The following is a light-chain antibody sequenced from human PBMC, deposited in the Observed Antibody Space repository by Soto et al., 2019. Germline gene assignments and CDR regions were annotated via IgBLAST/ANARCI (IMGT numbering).Light chain of an antibody. V-gene: IGLV2-14*01. CDR1: SSDVGGYNY. CDR3: SSYTSSSTLVV. CDR2: EVS. Sequence: QSALTQPASVSGSPGQSITISCTGTSSDVGGYNYVSWYQQHPGKAPKLMIYEVSNRPSGVSNRFSGSKSGNTASLTISGLQAEDEADYYSSSYTSSSTLVVFGEGTKLTVL. J-gene: IGLJ2*01.